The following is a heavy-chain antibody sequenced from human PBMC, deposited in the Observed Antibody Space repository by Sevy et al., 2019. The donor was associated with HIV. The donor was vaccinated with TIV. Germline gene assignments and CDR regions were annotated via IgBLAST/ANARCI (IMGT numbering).Heavy chain of an antibody. V-gene: IGHV3-33*01. Sequence: GGSLRLSCEGSGFTFSYYGIHWVRQAPGKGLEWVAVMWSDGSRKYYADSVKGRFTVSRDTSKNMVFLQMRGLRAEDTAVYYCARDVDTSGHYYFDTWGQGTVVTVSS. J-gene: IGHJ4*02. CDR3: ARDVDTSGHYYFDT. CDR2: MWSDGSRK. D-gene: IGHD5-12*01. CDR1: GFTFSYYG.